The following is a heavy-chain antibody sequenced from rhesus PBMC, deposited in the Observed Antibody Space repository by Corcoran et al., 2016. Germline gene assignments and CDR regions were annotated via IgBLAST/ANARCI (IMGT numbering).Heavy chain of an antibody. V-gene: IGHV4-122*02. CDR1: GGSISIGYNY. J-gene: IGHJ4*01. CDR3: VKHSVSVYGSFDY. D-gene: IGHD3-22*01. CDR2: ITYTGTT. Sequence: QVQLQESGPGLVKPSETLSLTCAVSGGSISIGYNYWSWIRQPPGKGLEWFGYITYTGTTNYNPSLKSRVTFSRDTSKNQFSLKLSSVTAADSAVYYCVKHSVSVYGSFDYWGQGVLVTVSS.